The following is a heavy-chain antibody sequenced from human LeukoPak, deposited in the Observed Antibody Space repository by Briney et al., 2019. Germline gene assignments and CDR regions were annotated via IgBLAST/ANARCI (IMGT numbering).Heavy chain of an antibody. CDR3: ARHAGSYAFDI. Sequence: GGSLRLSCAASGFTSSDYYMSWIRQAPGMGLEWVSYITTSDTTIYYADSVKGRFTISRDNAKNSLYLQMNSLRAEDTAVYYCARHAGSYAFDIWGQGTMVAVSS. D-gene: IGHD1-14*01. CDR1: GFTSSDYY. J-gene: IGHJ3*02. V-gene: IGHV3-11*04. CDR2: ITTSDTTI.